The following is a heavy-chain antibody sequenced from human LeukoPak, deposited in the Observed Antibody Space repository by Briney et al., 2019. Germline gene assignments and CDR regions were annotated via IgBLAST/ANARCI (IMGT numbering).Heavy chain of an antibody. CDR1: GYTFTGYY. CDR2: INPNSGGT. V-gene: IGHV1-2*02. J-gene: IGHJ2*01. CDR3: ARDSRSGGGCHYWYFDL. D-gene: IGHD2-15*01. Sequence: ASVKVSCKASGYTFTGYYMHWVRQAPGQGLEWMGWINPNSGGTNYAQKFQGRVTMTRDTSISTAYMELSSLKPDDTAVYYCARDSRSGGGCHYWYFDLWGRGTLVTVSS.